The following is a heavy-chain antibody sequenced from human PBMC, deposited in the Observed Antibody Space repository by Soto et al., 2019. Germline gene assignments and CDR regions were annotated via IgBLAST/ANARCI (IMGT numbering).Heavy chain of an antibody. CDR3: ARDFGDCGGDCVSINWFDP. V-gene: IGHV1-46*01. J-gene: IGHJ5*02. CDR2: INPSGGST. Sequence: ASVKVSCKASGYTFTSYYMHWVRQAPGQGLEWMGIINPSGGSTSYAQKFQGRVTMTRDTSTSTVYMELSSLRSEDTAVYYCARDFGDCGGDCVSINWFDPWGQGNLVTVS. CDR1: GYTFTSYY. D-gene: IGHD2-21*02.